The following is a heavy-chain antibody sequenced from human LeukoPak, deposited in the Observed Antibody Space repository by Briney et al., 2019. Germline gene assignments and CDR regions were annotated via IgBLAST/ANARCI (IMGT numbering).Heavy chain of an antibody. J-gene: IGHJ4*02. D-gene: IGHD6-13*01. CDR3: ASGAAAGIPKVDY. CDR1: GYSIGSGYY. CDR2: MYHSGNT. Sequence: PSETLSLTCTVSGYSIGSGYYWGWIRQPPGQGLEWIGSMYHSGNTFYNPSLKSRVTISVDKSKNQFSLKLSPVTAADTAVYYCASGAAAGIPKVDYWGQGTLVTVSS. V-gene: IGHV4-38-2*02.